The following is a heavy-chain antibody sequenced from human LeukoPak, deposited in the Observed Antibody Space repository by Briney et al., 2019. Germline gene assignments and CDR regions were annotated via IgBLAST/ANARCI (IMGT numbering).Heavy chain of an antibody. J-gene: IGHJ4*02. Sequence: PGGSLRLSCAASGFTFSSYAMHWVRQAPGKGLEWVAVISYDGSNKYYADSVKGRCTISRDNSKNTLYLQMNSLRAEDTAVYYCASGNYYDSYWGQGTLVTVSS. CDR3: ASGNYYDSY. V-gene: IGHV3-30-3*01. CDR2: ISYDGSNK. CDR1: GFTFSSYA. D-gene: IGHD3-22*01.